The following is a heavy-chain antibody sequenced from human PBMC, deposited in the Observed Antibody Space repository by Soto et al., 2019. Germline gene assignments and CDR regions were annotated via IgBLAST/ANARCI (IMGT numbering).Heavy chain of an antibody. CDR1: GDSVSSNSAA. J-gene: IGHJ5*02. CDR3: AKGHVLAVAGREYTWFDP. CDR2: TYYRSKWYN. D-gene: IGHD6-19*01. Sequence: PSQTLSLTCAISGDSVSSNSAAWNWIRQSPSRGLEWLGRTYYRSKWYNDYAVSVKSRITINPDTSKNQFSLQLNSVTPEDTAVYYCAKGHVLAVAGREYTWFDPWGQGTLVTVSS. V-gene: IGHV6-1*01.